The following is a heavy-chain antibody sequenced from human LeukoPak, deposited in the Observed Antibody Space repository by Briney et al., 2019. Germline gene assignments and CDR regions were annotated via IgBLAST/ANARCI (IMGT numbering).Heavy chain of an antibody. Sequence: ASVKVSCKVSGYTLTELSMHWVRQAPGKGLEWMGGFEPEDGETIYAQKFQGRVTMTEDTSTDTAYMELSSLASEDTAVYYCATELYVAAMRDFWGQGTLVTVSS. J-gene: IGHJ4*02. V-gene: IGHV1-24*01. CDR3: ATELYVAAMRDF. CDR1: GYTLTELS. D-gene: IGHD5-12*01. CDR2: FEPEDGET.